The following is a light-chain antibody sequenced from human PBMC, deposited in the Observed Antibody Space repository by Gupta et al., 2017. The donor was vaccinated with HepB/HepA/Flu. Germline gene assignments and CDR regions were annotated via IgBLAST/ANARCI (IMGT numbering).Light chain of an antibody. V-gene: IGKV2-28*01. CDR1: QNRLHSNGNNY. J-gene: IGKJ3*01. CDR3: NQDLPTHI. CDR2: WVT. Sequence: DIVMTQSRLSLPVTPGEPASISCRSSQNRLHSNGNNYLDWYLQRPGQSPHLLIYWVTKRAGGVTDRFSGGGEMRDFPRRSSRVEDEDVGVYYINQDLPTHIFGHGTKVEI.